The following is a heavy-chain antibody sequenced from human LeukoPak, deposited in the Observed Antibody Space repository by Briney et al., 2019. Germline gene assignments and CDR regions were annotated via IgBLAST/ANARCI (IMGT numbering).Heavy chain of an antibody. CDR2: IYYSGST. CDR3: ARRRIAATTEAFDI. D-gene: IGHD5-12*01. Sequence: PSETLSLTCTVSGGSISSSIDYWGWVRQPPGKGLEWIGTIYYSGSTYYNPSLKSRVTISVDTSKNQFSLNLRSLTAADTAIYYCARRRIAATTEAFDIWGQGTMVTVSS. CDR1: GGSISSSIDY. V-gene: IGHV4-39*01. J-gene: IGHJ3*02.